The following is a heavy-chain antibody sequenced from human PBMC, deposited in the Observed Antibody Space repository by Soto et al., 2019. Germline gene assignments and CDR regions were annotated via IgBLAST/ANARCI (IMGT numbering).Heavy chain of an antibody. J-gene: IGHJ6*02. V-gene: IGHV2-26*01. CDR2: ISSSDEK. CDR1: GFSLNHPRMG. CDR3: ARMLYYAMEV. Sequence: QVTLKESGPVLVKPTETLTLTCTVSGFSLNHPRMGVSWIRQPPGKALEWLAHISSSDEKSYSTSLSSRLTISKDTFESQVVLTMTNMVPVDTATYYCARMLYYAMEVWGQGTTVAVSS.